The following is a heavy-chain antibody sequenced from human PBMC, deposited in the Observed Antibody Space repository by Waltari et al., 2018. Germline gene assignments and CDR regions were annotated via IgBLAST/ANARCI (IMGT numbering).Heavy chain of an antibody. CDR1: GFPFEGCA. Sequence: EVQMVESGGGLVQPGRSLRLSCAASGFPFEGCAMHWVRQAPGKGLEWVAGISWNSESIGYADSVQGRFTISRDNAKNSMFLQIHSLRPEDTALYYCVKDVLSDCGGDCYSEHWGQGTLLTVSS. V-gene: IGHV3-9*01. CDR3: VKDVLSDCGGDCYSEH. J-gene: IGHJ4*02. D-gene: IGHD2-21*02. CDR2: ISWNSESI.